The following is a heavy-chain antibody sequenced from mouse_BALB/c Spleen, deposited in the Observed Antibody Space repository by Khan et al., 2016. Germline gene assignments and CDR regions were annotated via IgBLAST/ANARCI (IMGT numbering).Heavy chain of an antibody. Sequence: EVELVESGGGLVQPGGSRKLSCAASGFTFSSFGMHWVRQAPEKGLEWVAYISSGSSTIYYADTVKGRFTISRDNPTKTLFLQMTSLRSEDSAMYYCARKGDRNSYAMDYWGQGTAVTVSS. J-gene: IGHJ4*01. CDR2: ISSGSSTI. D-gene: IGHD3-3*01. CDR3: ARKGDRNSYAMDY. CDR1: GFTFSSFG. V-gene: IGHV5-17*02.